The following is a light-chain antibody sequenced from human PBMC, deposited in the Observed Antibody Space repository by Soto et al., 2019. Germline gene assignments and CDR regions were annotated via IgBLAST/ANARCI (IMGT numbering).Light chain of an antibody. V-gene: IGKV3-11*01. J-gene: IGKJ1*01. CDR1: QKISGY. CDR2: DAS. Sequence: DIVLTPSPSTLTLSXVQRATLTXXASQKISGYLAWYQQKPGQAPRLLIYDASNRATGIPVRFSGSGSGTDYTLTVSSLEPEDFAVYYCQQRSNLPWTFGQGTKVDIK. CDR3: QQRSNLPWT.